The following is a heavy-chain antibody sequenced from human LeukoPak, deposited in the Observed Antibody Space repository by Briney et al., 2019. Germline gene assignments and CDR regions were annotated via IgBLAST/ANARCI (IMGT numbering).Heavy chain of an antibody. CDR1: GGSIISLY. V-gene: IGHV4-59*11. J-gene: IGHJ4*02. Sequence: KPSPSLSLIRTVSGGSIISLYGGWVRQPPGKGLEWVGYIYYSGGTKFNPSLQRRVTLSVDTSKKQLSLNLSSVPAAHTPVSCFAREHDWGDLDYGGQGTLITVSS. CDR3: AREHDWGDLDY. D-gene: IGHD3-9*01. CDR2: IYYSGGT.